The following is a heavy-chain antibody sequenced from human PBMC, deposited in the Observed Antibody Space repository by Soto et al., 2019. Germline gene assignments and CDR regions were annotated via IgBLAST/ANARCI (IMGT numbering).Heavy chain of an antibody. Sequence: PGGPLRLSCGDSLFNFGNYVMSWVRQAPGQGLEWVAVISNDGTNENYADSVKGRFTISRDNSKNTLYLQMNNLRGEDSALYYCAGYDFWSGPTARNYWGRGTLVTVSS. V-gene: IGHV3-30*03. J-gene: IGHJ4*02. D-gene: IGHD3-3*01. CDR2: ISNDGTNE. CDR3: AGYDFWSGPTARNY. CDR1: LFNFGNYV.